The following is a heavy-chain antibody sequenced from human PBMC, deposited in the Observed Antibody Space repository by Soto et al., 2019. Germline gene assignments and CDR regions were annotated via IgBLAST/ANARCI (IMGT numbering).Heavy chain of an antibody. CDR3: ARGPGAANYFDY. CDR1: GGSFSGYY. D-gene: IGHD6-13*01. J-gene: IGHJ4*02. CDR2: INHSGST. Sequence: QVQLQQWGAGLLKPSETLSLTCAVYGGSFSGYYWSWIRQPPGKGLEWIGEINHSGSTNYNPSLKSRVTLSVDTSKNQFSLKLSSVTAAHTAVYYCARGPGAANYFDYWGQGTLVTVSS. V-gene: IGHV4-34*01.